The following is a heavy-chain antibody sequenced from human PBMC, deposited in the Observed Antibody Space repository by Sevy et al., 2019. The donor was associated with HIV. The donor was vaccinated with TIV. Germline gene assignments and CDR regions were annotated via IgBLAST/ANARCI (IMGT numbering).Heavy chain of an antibody. Sequence: GGSLRLSCSAFGFTFQTFGMHWVRQAPGKGPEWLAVISYDGSSQNYADSVKGRFTISRDNSKNLLFLQMNSLIPNDTAVYFCTKESLRGTYIRGDFDHWGPGTLVTVSS. V-gene: IGHV3-30*18. CDR3: TKESLRGTYIRGDFDH. J-gene: IGHJ4*02. CDR2: ISYDGSSQ. D-gene: IGHD3-10*02. CDR1: GFTFQTFG.